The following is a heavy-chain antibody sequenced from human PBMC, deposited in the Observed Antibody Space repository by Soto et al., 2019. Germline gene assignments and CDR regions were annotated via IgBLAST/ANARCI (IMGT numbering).Heavy chain of an antibody. CDR2: INHSGST. Sequence: SETLSLTCAVYGGSFSGYYWSWIRQPPGKGLEWIGEINHSGSTNYNPSLKSRVTISVDTSKNQFSLKLSSVTAADTAVYYCERFGTDQLLLYYFDYWGQGTLVTVSS. CDR1: GGSFSGYY. D-gene: IGHD2-2*01. CDR3: ERFGTDQLLLYYFDY. J-gene: IGHJ4*02. V-gene: IGHV4-34*01.